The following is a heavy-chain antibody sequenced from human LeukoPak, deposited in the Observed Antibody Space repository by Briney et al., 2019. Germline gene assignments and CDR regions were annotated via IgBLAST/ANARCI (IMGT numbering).Heavy chain of an antibody. V-gene: IGHV1-69*01. CDR2: IIPIFGKA. J-gene: IGHJ6*03. Sequence: SVKVSXTASGGTFRSYGMGWVRQAPGKGLEWMGGIIPIFGKANYAQTVKGRVTITADESTSTAYLELSSLRSEDTAVYYCARVRSYYGSGSYFGSLYYMDVGGKGTTVTVSS. CDR1: GGTFRSYG. CDR3: ARVRSYYGSGSYFGSLYYMDV. D-gene: IGHD3-10*01.